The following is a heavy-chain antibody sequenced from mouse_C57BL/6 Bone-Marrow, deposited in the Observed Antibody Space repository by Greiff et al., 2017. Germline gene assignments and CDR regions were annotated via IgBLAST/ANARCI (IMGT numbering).Heavy chain of an antibody. CDR3: TRGGTMVTTTGYYFVY. CDR2: ISSGGDYI. Sequence: DVHLVESGEGLVKPGGSLKLSCAASGFTFSSYAMSWVRQTPEKRLEWVAYISSGGDYIYYADTVKGRFTISRDNARNTLYLQMSSLKSEDTAMYYCTRGGTMVTTTGYYFVYWGQGTTLTVSS. V-gene: IGHV5-9-1*02. CDR1: GFTFSSYA. J-gene: IGHJ2*01. D-gene: IGHD2-2*01.